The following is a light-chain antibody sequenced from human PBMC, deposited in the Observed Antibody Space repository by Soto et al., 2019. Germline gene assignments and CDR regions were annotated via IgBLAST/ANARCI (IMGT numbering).Light chain of an antibody. J-gene: IGKJ1*01. Sequence: DMQMTQSPSTLSASVGDRVTITCRASQSISSRLAWYQQKPGKAPKLLIYDASSLESGVPSRFSGSGSGTEFTLSISSLQPDDFATYYCQQYNSYSVTFGQGTKVDIK. CDR1: QSISSR. V-gene: IGKV1-5*01. CDR2: DAS. CDR3: QQYNSYSVT.